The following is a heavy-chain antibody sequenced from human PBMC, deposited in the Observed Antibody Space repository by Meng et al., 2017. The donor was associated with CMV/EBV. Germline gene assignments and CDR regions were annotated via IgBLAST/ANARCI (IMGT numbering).Heavy chain of an antibody. Sequence: ASVKVSCKASGYTFTGYYMHWVRQAPGQGLEWMGWINPNSGGTNYAQKFQGRVTVTRDTSISTAYMELSRLRSDDTAVYYCASATSSGSLYYFDYWGQGTLVTVSS. CDR3: ASATSSGSLYYFDY. D-gene: IGHD1-26*01. V-gene: IGHV1-2*02. J-gene: IGHJ4*02. CDR1: GYTFTGYY. CDR2: INPNSGGT.